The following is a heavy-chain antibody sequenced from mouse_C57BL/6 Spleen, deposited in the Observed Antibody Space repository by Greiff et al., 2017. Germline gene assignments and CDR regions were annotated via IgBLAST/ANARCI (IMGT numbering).Heavy chain of an antibody. D-gene: IGHD1-1*01. CDR3: ARSGSLETVVATDYFDY. V-gene: IGHV1-69*01. CDR1: GYTFTSYW. J-gene: IGHJ2*01. CDR2: IDPSDSYT. Sequence: QVQLQQPGAELVMPGASVKLSCKASGYTFTSYWMHWVKQRPGQGLEWIGEIDPSDSYTNYNQKFKGKSTLTVDKSSSTAYMQLSSLTSEDSAVYYCARSGSLETVVATDYFDYGGQGTTLTVS.